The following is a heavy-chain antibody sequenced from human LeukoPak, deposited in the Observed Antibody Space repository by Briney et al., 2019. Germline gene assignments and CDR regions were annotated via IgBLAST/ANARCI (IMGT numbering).Heavy chain of an antibody. D-gene: IGHD4-17*01. CDR2: ISYDGSNK. Sequence: GGSLRLSCAASRFTFSNYGIHWVRQAPGRGLEWVAVISYDGSNKYYADSVKGRFTISRDNSKNTLYLQMNSLRTEDTAVYYCAKLYSGDYLTDLDYWGQGTLVTVSS. CDR1: RFTFSNYG. V-gene: IGHV3-30*18. CDR3: AKLYSGDYLTDLDY. J-gene: IGHJ4*02.